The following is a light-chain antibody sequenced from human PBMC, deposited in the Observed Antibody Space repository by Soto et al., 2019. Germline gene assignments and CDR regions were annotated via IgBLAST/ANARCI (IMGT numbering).Light chain of an antibody. Sequence: AIRMTQSPSSFSASTGDRVTIACRASQGISSYLAWYQQKPGKAPKLLIYAASTLQSGVPLRFSGSGSGTSFTLTTSSLQPEDFATYYCQQLLSYPITFGQGTRLEIK. CDR2: AAS. CDR1: QGISSY. V-gene: IGKV1-8*01. J-gene: IGKJ5*01. CDR3: QQLLSYPIT.